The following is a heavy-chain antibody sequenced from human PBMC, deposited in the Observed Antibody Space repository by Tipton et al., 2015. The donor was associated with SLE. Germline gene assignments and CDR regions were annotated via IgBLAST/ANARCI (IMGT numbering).Heavy chain of an antibody. CDR1: GFTFDDYA. Sequence: RSLRLSCAASGFTFDDYAMHWVRQAPGKGLEWVSGISWNSGSIGYADSVKGRFTISRDNAKNSLYLQMNSLRAEDTALYYCAKTPRGFWSGSGDAFDIWGQGTMVTVSS. J-gene: IGHJ3*02. V-gene: IGHV3-9*01. CDR2: ISWNSGSI. D-gene: IGHD3-3*01. CDR3: AKTPRGFWSGSGDAFDI.